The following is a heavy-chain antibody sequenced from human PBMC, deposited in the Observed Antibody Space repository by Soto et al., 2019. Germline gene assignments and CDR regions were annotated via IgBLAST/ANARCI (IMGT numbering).Heavy chain of an antibody. D-gene: IGHD2-15*01. CDR1: GFTFSNYA. J-gene: IGHJ6*02. Sequence: QVQLVESGGGVVQPGRSLRLSCAASGFTFSNYAMYWVRQAPGKGLEWVAVISYDVNKKYYADSVKGRFTISRDNYKNTLYLQMNSLRAEDTAVYYCARAGCDGGTCYTLVGLRYGMDVWGQGTTVTVSS. V-gene: IGHV3-30-3*01. CDR2: ISYDVNKK. CDR3: ARAGCDGGTCYTLVGLRYGMDV.